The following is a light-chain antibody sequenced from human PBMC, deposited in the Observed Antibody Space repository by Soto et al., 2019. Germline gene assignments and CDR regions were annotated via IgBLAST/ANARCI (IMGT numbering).Light chain of an antibody. CDR2: QNS. Sequence: SYELTQPPSVSVSPGQTASITCSGDKLGDKYACWYQQKPGQSPVLVIYQNSKRPSGIPERFSGSNSGNTATQTISGTQAMDEAYYYCQAWDSSTVVFGGGTKVTVL. CDR1: KLGDKY. CDR3: QAWDSSTVV. J-gene: IGLJ2*01. V-gene: IGLV3-1*01.